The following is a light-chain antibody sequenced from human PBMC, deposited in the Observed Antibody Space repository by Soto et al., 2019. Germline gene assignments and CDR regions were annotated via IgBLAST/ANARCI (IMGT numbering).Light chain of an antibody. CDR3: SSYSGSNNVV. V-gene: IGLV2-8*01. J-gene: IGLJ1*01. CDR1: SSDVGGYNY. CDR2: EVS. Sequence: QSALTQPPSASGSPGQSVTISCTGTSSDVGGYNYVSWYQQHPGKAPKLMIYEVSKRPSGVPDRFSGSKSDNTASLPVSGRQEEEEADYYCSSYSGSNNVVFGTGTKLTVL.